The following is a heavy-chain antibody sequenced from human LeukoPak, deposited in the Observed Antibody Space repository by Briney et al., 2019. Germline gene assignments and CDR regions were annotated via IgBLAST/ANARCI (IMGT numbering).Heavy chain of an antibody. CDR2: IYHSGST. D-gene: IGHD3-22*01. CDR1: GYSISSGYY. Sequence: SETLSLTCAVSGYSISSGYYWGWIRQPPGKGLEWIGSIYHSGSTYYSPSLKSRVTISVDTSKNQFSLKLSSVTAADTAVYYCARQEHYYDSSGYYYHWGQGTPVTVSS. J-gene: IGHJ5*02. V-gene: IGHV4-38-2*01. CDR3: ARQEHYYDSSGYYYH.